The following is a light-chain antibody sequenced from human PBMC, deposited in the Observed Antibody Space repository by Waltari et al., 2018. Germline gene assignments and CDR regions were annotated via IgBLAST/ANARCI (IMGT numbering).Light chain of an antibody. V-gene: IGLV3-10*01. CDR2: EDT. Sequence: YELTQPPSVSVSPGQTARITCSGHELPRKYTYWFQQKSGQAPRLVIYEDTKRPSGIPEGFSGSSSGTVATLTITGARVDDEADYYCYSSDSTGLRVFGGGTTVVVL. J-gene: IGLJ1*01. CDR1: ELPRKY. CDR3: YSSDSTGLRV.